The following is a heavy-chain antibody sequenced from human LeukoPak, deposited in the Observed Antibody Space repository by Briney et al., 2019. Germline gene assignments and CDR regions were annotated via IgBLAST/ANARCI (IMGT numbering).Heavy chain of an antibody. J-gene: IGHJ4*02. D-gene: IGHD3-3*01. CDR3: ARAYDFPDY. CDR1: GYTFTSYY. CDR2: INPSVGGA. Sequence: ASVKVSCTASGYTFTSYYIHWVRQAPGQGLEWMGIINPSVGGASYAQKFQGRVTMTRDTSTSTVYMELSSLRSEDTAVYYCARAYDFPDYWGQGTLVTVSS. V-gene: IGHV1-46*01.